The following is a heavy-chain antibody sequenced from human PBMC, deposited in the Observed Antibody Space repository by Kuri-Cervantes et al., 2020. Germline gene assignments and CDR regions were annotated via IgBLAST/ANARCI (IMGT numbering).Heavy chain of an antibody. D-gene: IGHD7-27*01. CDR3: ARVGIIADAFDI. CDR1: GFTFSSYA. Sequence: GESLKISCAASGFTFSSYAMSWVRQAPGKGLEWVSAISGSGGSTYYADSVKGRFTISRDSAKNSLYLQMNSLRAEDSAVYYCARVGIIADAFDIWGQGTMVTVSS. CDR2: ISGSGGST. J-gene: IGHJ3*02. V-gene: IGHV3-23*01.